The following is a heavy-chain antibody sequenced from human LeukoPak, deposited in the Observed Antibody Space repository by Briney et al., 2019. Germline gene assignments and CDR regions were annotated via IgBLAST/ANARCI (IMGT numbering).Heavy chain of an antibody. CDR3: TRDRAAGLDYDPSGLDY. CDR2: ISGNGGDT. CDR1: GFTFTAYA. D-gene: IGHD3-22*01. J-gene: IGHJ4*02. V-gene: IGHV3-64*02. Sequence: GGSLRLSCAASGFTFTAYAMYWVRQAPGKGLEYVAAISGNGGDTHYADSVKGRFTISRDNAKNTLFVQLDSLRPEDMAVYYCTRDRAAGLDYDPSGLDYWGQGTLVAVSS.